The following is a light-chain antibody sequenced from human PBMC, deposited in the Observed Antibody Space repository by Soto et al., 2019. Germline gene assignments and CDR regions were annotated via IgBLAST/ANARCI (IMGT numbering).Light chain of an antibody. J-gene: IGLJ2*01. CDR2: GNT. Sequence: QPVLRQPPSASGTPGQRVTISCSGSNSNIGTDTVNWYQQLPGTAPKLLIYGNTQRPSGVPDRFSGSKSGTSASLAISGLQSEDEADYYCAAWDASVNGVVVGGGTKVTVL. CDR1: NSNIGTDT. V-gene: IGLV1-44*01. CDR3: AAWDASVNGVV.